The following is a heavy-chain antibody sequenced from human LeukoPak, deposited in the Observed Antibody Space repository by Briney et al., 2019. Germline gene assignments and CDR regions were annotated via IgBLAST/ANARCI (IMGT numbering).Heavy chain of an antibody. CDR2: ISGSGGST. CDR1: GFTFSSYG. J-gene: IGHJ4*02. CDR3: AKDKKGGYSGYDLYFLDY. Sequence: GGSLRLSCAASGFTFSSYGMHWVRQAPGKGLEWVSAISGSGGSTYYADSVKGRFTISRDNSKNTLYLQMNSLRAEDTAVYYCAKDKKGGYSGYDLYFLDYWGQGTLVTVSS. V-gene: IGHV3-23*01. D-gene: IGHD5-12*01.